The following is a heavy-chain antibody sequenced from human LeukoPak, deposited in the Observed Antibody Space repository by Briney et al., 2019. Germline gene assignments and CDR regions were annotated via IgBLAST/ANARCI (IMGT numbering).Heavy chain of an antibody. J-gene: IGHJ3*02. CDR3: ASRAPWAHDAFDI. V-gene: IGHV5-51*01. CDR2: IYPGDSDT. CDR1: GYSFTSYC. D-gene: IGHD1-26*01. Sequence: GESLKISCKGSGYSFTSYCIGWVRQMPGKGLEWMGIIYPGDSDTRYSPSFQGQVTISADKSISTAYLQWSSLKASDTAMYYCASRAPWAHDAFDIWGQGTMVTVSS.